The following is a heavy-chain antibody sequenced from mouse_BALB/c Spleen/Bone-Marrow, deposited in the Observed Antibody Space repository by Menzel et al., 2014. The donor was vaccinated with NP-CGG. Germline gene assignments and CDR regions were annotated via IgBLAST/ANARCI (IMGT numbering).Heavy chain of an antibody. CDR1: GYTFTDYY. CDR2: IYPGSGNS. CDR3: SRNCFFDY. J-gene: IGHJ2*01. D-gene: IGHD4-1*01. Sequence: QVHVKQSGPELVKPGASVKISCKASGYTFTDYYVNWVKQKPGQGLEWIGWIYPGSGNSKYNEKFKGKATLTVDTSSSTAYMQLSSLTSEDTAVYFCSRNCFFDYWGQGTTLTVSS. V-gene: IGHV1-84*02.